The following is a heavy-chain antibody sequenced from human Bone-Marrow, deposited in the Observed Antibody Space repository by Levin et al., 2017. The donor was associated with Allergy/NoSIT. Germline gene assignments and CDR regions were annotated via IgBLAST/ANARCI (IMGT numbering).Heavy chain of an antibody. V-gene: IGHV1-69*13. CDR1: GGTFSSYA. CDR3: ARERQAVTTSYYYYGMDV. J-gene: IGHJ6*02. CDR2: IIPIFGTA. D-gene: IGHD4-17*01. Sequence: SVKVSCKASGGTFSSYAISWVRQAPGQGLEWMGGIIPIFGTANYAQKFQGRVTITADESTSTAYMELSSLRSEDTAVYYCARERQAVTTSYYYYGMDVWGQGTTVTVSS.